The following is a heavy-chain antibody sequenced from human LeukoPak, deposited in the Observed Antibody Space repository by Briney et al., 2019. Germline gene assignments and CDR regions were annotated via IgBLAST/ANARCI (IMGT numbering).Heavy chain of an antibody. D-gene: IGHD6-25*01. Sequence: SETLSLTCTVSGDSFSNYYWTWIRQPAGKGLEWIGRVYHSGSTYYNPSLKSRVSMSLDTPKSQSSLKLSSVTAADTAVYYCARMRSSIVAVGYFDYWGQGTLVTVSS. CDR1: GDSFSNYY. CDR2: VYHSGST. V-gene: IGHV4-4*07. CDR3: ARMRSSIVAVGYFDY. J-gene: IGHJ4*02.